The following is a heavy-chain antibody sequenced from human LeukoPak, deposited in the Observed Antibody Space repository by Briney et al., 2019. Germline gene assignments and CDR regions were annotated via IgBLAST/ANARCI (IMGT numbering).Heavy chain of an antibody. CDR3: AQTRYNWNNWFDP. Sequence: ASVKVSCKASGYAFTSYGISWVRQAPGQGLEWMGWISAYNGNTNYAQKLQGRVTMTTDTSTSTAYMELRSLRSDDTAVYYCAQTRYNWNNWFDPWGQGTLVTVSS. CDR2: ISAYNGNT. V-gene: IGHV1-18*01. CDR1: GYAFTSYG. J-gene: IGHJ5*02. D-gene: IGHD1-20*01.